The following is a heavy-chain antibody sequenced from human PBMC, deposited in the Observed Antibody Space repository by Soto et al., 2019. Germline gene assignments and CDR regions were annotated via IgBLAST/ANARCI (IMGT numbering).Heavy chain of an antibody. D-gene: IGHD1-26*01. Sequence: EVQLLESGGGLVQPGGSLRLSCAASGFTFSTYGMSWVRQAPGKGLEWVSTISGSADRTYYADSVKGRFTVSRDNSKNTLFMHLNSLRAEDTALYYCAKMLGATIEPWGQGTLVTVSS. CDR1: GFTFSTYG. CDR2: ISGSADRT. J-gene: IGHJ5*02. CDR3: AKMLGATIEP. V-gene: IGHV3-23*01.